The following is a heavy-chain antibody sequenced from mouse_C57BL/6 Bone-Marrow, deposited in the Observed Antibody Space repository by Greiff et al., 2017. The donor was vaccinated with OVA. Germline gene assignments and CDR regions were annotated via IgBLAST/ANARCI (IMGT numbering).Heavy chain of an antibody. CDR1: GFTFSSYG. V-gene: IGHV5-6*01. CDR3: ARHEPY. Sequence: EVKVVESGGDLVKPGGSLKLSCAASGFTFSSYGMSWVRQTPDKRLEWVATISSGGSYTYYPDSVKGRFTISRDNAKNTLYLQMSSLKSEDTAMYYCARHEPYWGQGTLVTVSA. J-gene: IGHJ3*01. CDR2: ISSGGSYT.